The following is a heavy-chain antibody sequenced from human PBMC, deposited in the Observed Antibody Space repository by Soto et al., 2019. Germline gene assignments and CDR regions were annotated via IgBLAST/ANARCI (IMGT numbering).Heavy chain of an antibody. V-gene: IGHV3-21*01. D-gene: IGHD2-21*01. Sequence: EVQLVESGGGLVKPGGSLRLSCAASGFTFSSYSMNWVRQAPGKGLEWVSSISSSSSYIYYADSVKGRFTISRDNAKKSLYLQMNSLRAEDTAVYYCARVGIGYYYYGMDVWGQGTTVTVSS. CDR1: GFTFSSYS. CDR2: ISSSSSYI. J-gene: IGHJ6*02. CDR3: ARVGIGYYYYGMDV.